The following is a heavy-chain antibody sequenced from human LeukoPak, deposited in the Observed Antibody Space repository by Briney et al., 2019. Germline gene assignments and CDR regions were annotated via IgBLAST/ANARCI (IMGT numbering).Heavy chain of an antibody. D-gene: IGHD6-13*01. CDR1: GFTFDDYA. J-gene: IGHJ6*03. V-gene: IGHV3-43*02. CDR2: ISGDGGST. Sequence: GGSLRLSCAASGFTFDDYAMHWVRQAPRKGLEWVSLISGDGGSTYYADSVKGRFTISRDNSKNSLYLQMNSLRTEDTALYYCAKDASSSWYGYYYYYMDVWGKGTTVTVSS. CDR3: AKDASSSWYGYYYYYMDV.